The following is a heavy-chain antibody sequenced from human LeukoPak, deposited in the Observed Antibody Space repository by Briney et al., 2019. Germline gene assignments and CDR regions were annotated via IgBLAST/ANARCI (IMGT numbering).Heavy chain of an antibody. CDR2: ISSRSSTI. CDR3: ARDHPRYGGNSYAFDI. Sequence: GGSLRLSCAASGFTFSSYSMNWVRQAPGKGLEWVSYISSRSSTIFYADSMKGRFTISRDNAKNSLYLQMNSLRAEDTAVYYCARDHPRYGGNSYAFDIWGQGTMVTVSS. D-gene: IGHD4-23*01. CDR1: GFTFSSYS. J-gene: IGHJ3*02. V-gene: IGHV3-48*04.